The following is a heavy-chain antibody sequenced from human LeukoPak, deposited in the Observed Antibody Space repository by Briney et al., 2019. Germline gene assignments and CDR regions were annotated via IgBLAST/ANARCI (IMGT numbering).Heavy chain of an antibody. Sequence: ASLKVSCKASGYTFTSYGISWVRQAPGQGLEWMGWISAYNGNTNYGQKLQGRVTMTTDTSTSTAYMELRSLRSDDTAVYYCASWETGAYCGGDCYRSHFDYWGQGTLVTVSS. CDR2: ISAYNGNT. CDR3: ASWETGAYCGGDCYRSHFDY. CDR1: GYTFTSYG. J-gene: IGHJ4*02. D-gene: IGHD2-21*01. V-gene: IGHV1-18*01.